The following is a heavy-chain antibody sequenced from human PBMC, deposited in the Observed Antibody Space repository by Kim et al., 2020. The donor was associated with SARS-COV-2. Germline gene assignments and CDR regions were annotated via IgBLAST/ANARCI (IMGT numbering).Heavy chain of an antibody. D-gene: IGHD3-9*01. Sequence: AQKLQGRVTMTTDTSTSTAYMELRSLRSDDTAVYYCARVQIRNILTGYAYWGQGTLVTVSS. V-gene: IGHV1-18*01. J-gene: IGHJ4*02. CDR3: ARVQIRNILTGYAY.